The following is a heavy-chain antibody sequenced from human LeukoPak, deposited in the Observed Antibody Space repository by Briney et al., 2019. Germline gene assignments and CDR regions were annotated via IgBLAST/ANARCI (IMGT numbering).Heavy chain of an antibody. CDR2: IYHSGGT. Sequence: SGTLSLTCAVSGGSISSSNRWSWVRQPPGKGLEWIGEIYHSGGTNYNPSVKSRVTISVDKSKNQFSLKLSPVTAADTALYYCARDYGGNSVMGYWGQGTLVIVSS. CDR3: ARDYGGNSVMGY. D-gene: IGHD4-23*01. CDR1: GGSISSSNR. J-gene: IGHJ4*02. V-gene: IGHV4-4*02.